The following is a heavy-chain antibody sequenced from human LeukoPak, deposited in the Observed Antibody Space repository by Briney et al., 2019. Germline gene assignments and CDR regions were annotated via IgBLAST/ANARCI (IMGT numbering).Heavy chain of an antibody. V-gene: IGHV4-30-2*01. Sequence: SETLSLTCTVSGGSISSGGYYWSWIRQPPGKGLEWIGYIYHSGSTYYNPSLKSRVTISVDRSKNQFSLKLSSVTAADTAVYYCARAVAAAGSPYFDYWGQGTLVTVSS. D-gene: IGHD6-13*01. J-gene: IGHJ4*02. CDR1: GGSISSGGYY. CDR2: IYHSGST. CDR3: ARAVAAAGSPYFDY.